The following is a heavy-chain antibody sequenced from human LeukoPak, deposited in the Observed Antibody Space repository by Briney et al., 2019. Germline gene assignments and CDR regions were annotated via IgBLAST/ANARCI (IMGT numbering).Heavy chain of an antibody. CDR1: GFTFSSYG. V-gene: IGHV3-23*01. J-gene: IGHJ3*02. CDR3: AKSLLTTATGTGRAFDI. Sequence: GGSLRLSCAASGFTFSSYGMHWVRQAPGKGLEWVSGISAGGDGTYYADPVKGRFTISRDNSKNTLYLQMNSLRAEDTAQYFCAKSLLTTATGTGRAFDIWGQGTMVTVSS. D-gene: IGHD1-1*01. CDR2: ISAGGDGT.